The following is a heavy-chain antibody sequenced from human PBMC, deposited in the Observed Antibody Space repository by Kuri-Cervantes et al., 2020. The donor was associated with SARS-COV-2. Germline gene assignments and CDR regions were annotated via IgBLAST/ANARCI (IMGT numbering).Heavy chain of an antibody. CDR3: ARADLSDFAFDI. CDR1: GGSISSSSYY. D-gene: IGHD2-21*01. J-gene: IGHJ3*02. CDR2: IYYSGST. V-gene: IGHV4-39*07. Sequence: SETLSLTCTVSGGSISSSSYYWGWIRQPPGKGLEWIGSIYYSGSTYYNPSLKSRVTISVDTSKNQFSLKLSSVTAADTAVYYCARADLSDFAFDIWGQGTMVTVSS.